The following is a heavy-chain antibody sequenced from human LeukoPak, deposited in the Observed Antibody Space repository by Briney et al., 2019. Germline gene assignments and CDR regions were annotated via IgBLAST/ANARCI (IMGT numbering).Heavy chain of an antibody. CDR1: GFSISGYW. V-gene: IGHV3-74*01. Sequence: PGGSLRLSCAASGFSISGYWMHWVRQAAGEGLVWASRMNSGGTTINYADSVRGRFTISRDNVDNTLHLQMNSLRVEDTAVYYCIREVQVRASASLGLWGQGTLVTVSS. CDR2: MNSGGTTI. CDR3: IREVQVRASASLGL. J-gene: IGHJ4*01. D-gene: IGHD3-16*01.